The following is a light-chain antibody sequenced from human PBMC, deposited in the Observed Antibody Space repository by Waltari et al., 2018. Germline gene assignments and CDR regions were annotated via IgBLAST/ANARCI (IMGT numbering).Light chain of an antibody. J-gene: IGLJ3*02. V-gene: IGLV1-47*01. CDR2: RNN. Sequence: QSVLTPPPSASGTPGPRVPISCSGSSSNLGNNDVYWYQQLPGTAPNLLIYRNNQRPSGVPDRFSGSQSGTSASLAISGLRSEDEADYYCATWDNSLSVWVFGGGTKLTVL. CDR3: ATWDNSLSVWV. CDR1: SSNLGNND.